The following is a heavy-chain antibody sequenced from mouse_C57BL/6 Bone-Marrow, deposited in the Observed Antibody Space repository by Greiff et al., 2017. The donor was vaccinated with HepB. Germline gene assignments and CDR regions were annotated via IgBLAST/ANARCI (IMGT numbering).Heavy chain of an antibody. J-gene: IGHJ1*03. V-gene: IGHV5-16*02. Sequence: EVQRVESEGGLVQPGSSMKLSRTASGFTFSDYYMAWVRQVPEKGLEWVANINYDGSSTYYLDSLKSRFIISRDNAKNILYLQMSSLKSEDTAMYYCARGGPTIVTTWYFDVWGTGTTVTVSS. CDR1: GFTFSDYY. D-gene: IGHD2-5*01. CDR3: ARGGPTIVTTWYFDV. CDR2: INYDGSST.